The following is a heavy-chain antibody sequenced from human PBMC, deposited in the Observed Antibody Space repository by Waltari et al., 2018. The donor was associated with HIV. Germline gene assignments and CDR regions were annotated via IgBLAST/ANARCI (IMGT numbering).Heavy chain of an antibody. J-gene: IGHJ6*02. Sequence: EVQLVESGGGLVQPGGSLRLSCAASGFTFTTSWVHWVRQAPGKGLVLVSRINPEGTGTRYADSVKGRFTISRDNAKNTVYLQVNSLGGEDTSVYYCARGKDCGGGTGDGYHYYGMDVWGQGTTVTVSS. CDR1: GFTFTTSW. D-gene: IGHD2-15*01. V-gene: IGHV3-74*01. CDR3: ARGKDCGGGTGDGYHYYGMDV. CDR2: INPEGTGT.